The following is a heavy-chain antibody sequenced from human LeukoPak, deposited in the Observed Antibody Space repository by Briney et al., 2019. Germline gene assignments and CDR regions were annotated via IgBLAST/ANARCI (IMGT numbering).Heavy chain of an antibody. CDR1: GYTFTSYD. V-gene: IGHV1-8*01. J-gene: IGHJ4*02. Sequence: ASVKVSCKASGYTFTSYDINWVRQATGQGLEWMGWMNPNSGNTGYAQKFQGRVTMTRNTSISTAYMELSSLRSEDTAVYYCARAPDQLRYFDKTGATRDYWGQGTLVTVSS. CDR3: ARAPDQLRYFDKTGATRDY. CDR2: MNPNSGNT. D-gene: IGHD3-9*01.